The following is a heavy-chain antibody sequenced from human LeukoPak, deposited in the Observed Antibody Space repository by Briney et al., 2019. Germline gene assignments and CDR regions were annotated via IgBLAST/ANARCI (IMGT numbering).Heavy chain of an antibody. J-gene: IGHJ4*02. CDR3: ARGAAVADFAFDY. CDR1: GGTFSSYA. D-gene: IGHD6-19*01. CDR2: IIPIFGTA. V-gene: IGHV1-69*13. Sequence: SVKVSCKASGGTFSSYAISWVRQAPGQGLEWMGGIIPIFGTANYAQKFQGRVTITADESTSTAYMEQSSVRSEDTAVYYCARGAAVADFAFDYWGQGTLVTVSS.